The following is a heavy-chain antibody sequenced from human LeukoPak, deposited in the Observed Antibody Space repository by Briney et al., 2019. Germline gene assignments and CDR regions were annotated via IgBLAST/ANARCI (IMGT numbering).Heavy chain of an antibody. CDR1: GGSISSGGYS. CDR2: IYHSGST. V-gene: IGHV4-30-2*01. J-gene: IGHJ2*01. CDR3: ARARKDYGSGRLWYFDL. D-gene: IGHD3-10*01. Sequence: SETLSLTCAVSGGSISSGGYSWSWIRQPPGKGLEWIGYIYHSGSTYYNPSLKSRVTISVDRSKNQFSLKLSSVTAADTAVYYCARARKDYGSGRLWYFDLWGRGTLVTVSS.